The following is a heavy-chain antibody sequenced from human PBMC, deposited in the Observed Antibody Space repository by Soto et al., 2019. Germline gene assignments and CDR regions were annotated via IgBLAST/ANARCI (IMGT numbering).Heavy chain of an antibody. Sequence: SETLSLTCVVSGGSISSNDWWSWVRQPPGKGLEWIGYIYYSGITNYNPSLKSRVTISVDTSKNQFSLKLSSVTAADTAVYYCARYKSNYYYGMDVWGQGTTVTVSS. CDR3: ARYKSNYYYGMDV. D-gene: IGHD1-20*01. J-gene: IGHJ6*02. CDR2: IYYSGIT. V-gene: IGHV4-61*01. CDR1: GGSISSNDW.